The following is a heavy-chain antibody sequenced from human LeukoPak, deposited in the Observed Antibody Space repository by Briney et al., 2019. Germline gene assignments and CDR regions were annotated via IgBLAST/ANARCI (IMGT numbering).Heavy chain of an antibody. V-gene: IGHV3-21*06. CDR1: GFTFSSYS. CDR3: ATSRTLDY. Sequence: GGSLRLSCAASGFTFSSYSMNWVRQAPGKGLEWVSSISSSSGYIYYADSVKGRFTISRDNAKNSLYLQMNSLRAEDTAVYYCATSRTLDYWGQGTLVTVSS. J-gene: IGHJ4*02. CDR2: ISSSSGYI.